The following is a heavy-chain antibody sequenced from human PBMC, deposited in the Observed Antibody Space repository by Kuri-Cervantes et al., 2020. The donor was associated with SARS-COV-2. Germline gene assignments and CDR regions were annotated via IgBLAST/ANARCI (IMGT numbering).Heavy chain of an antibody. CDR3: TTGADIVVVPAVMGAFDI. Sequence: GESLKISCAASGFTFSNAWMSWVRRAPGKGLEWVGRIKSKTDGGTTDYAAPVKGRFTISRDDSKNTLYLQMNSLKTEDTAVYYCTTGADIVVVPAVMGAFDIWGQGTMVTVSS. CDR2: IKSKTDGGTT. V-gene: IGHV3-15*01. D-gene: IGHD2-2*01. J-gene: IGHJ3*02. CDR1: GFTFSNAW.